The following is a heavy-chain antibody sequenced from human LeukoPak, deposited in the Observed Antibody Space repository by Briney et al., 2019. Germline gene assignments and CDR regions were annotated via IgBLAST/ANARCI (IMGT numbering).Heavy chain of an antibody. Sequence: SETLSLTCTVSGGSFTTYYWSWIRQPPGKGLEWIGYIYYSGSTYYNPSLKSRVTISVDTSKNQFSLKLSSVTAADTAVYYCASSSSGYMGVYYFDYWGQGTLVTVSS. CDR2: IYYSGST. V-gene: IGHV4-59*06. CDR1: GGSFTTYY. J-gene: IGHJ4*02. D-gene: IGHD3-22*01. CDR3: ASSSSGYMGVYYFDY.